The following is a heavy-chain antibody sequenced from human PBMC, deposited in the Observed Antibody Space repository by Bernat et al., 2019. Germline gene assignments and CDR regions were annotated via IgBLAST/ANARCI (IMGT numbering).Heavy chain of an antibody. CDR1: GYTFTSYG. J-gene: IGHJ6*02. CDR2: ISAYNGNT. D-gene: IGHD2-2*02. V-gene: IGHV1-18*01. CDR3: ARDPDIVVVPAAIEGARVNYYYYGMDV. Sequence: QVQLAQSGAEVKKPGASVKVSCKASGYTFTSYGISWVRQAPGQGLEWMGWISAYNGNTNYAQKLQGRVTMTTDTSTSTAYMELRSLRSDDTAVYYCARDPDIVVVPAAIEGARVNYYYYGMDVWGQGTTVTVSS.